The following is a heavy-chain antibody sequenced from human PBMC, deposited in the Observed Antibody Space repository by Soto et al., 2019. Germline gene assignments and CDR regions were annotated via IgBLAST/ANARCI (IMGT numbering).Heavy chain of an antibody. D-gene: IGHD3-10*01. CDR2: IIPVFGTP. V-gene: IGHV1-69*13. Sequence: SVKVSCKASGGTFRTFAISWVRQAPGQGPEWMGGIIPVFGTPNYAQKFQGRVTITADESTSTAYMEPSSLRSEDTAVYYCARGGSTMVRGPMVYGLDVWGQGTTVTVSS. CDR3: ARGGSTMVRGPMVYGLDV. J-gene: IGHJ6*02. CDR1: GGTFRTFA.